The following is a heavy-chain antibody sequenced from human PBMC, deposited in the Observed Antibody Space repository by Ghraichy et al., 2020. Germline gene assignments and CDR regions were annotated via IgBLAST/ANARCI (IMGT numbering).Heavy chain of an antibody. D-gene: IGHD2/OR15-2a*01. J-gene: IGHJ6*02. CDR3: ARVVIGATIRYGVDV. CDR1: GGSISSYF. CDR2: FHYSGTT. Sequence: SETLSLTCSVSGGSISSYFWTWIRQPPGKGLEWIAYFHYSGTTNYNPFLKSRVTISLDTSNKQFSLQLNSVTAADTAVYYCARVVIGATIRYGVDVWGQGTTVTVSS. V-gene: IGHV4-59*01.